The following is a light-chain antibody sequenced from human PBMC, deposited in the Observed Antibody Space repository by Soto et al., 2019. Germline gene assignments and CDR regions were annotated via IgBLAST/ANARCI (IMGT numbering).Light chain of an antibody. J-gene: IGLJ3*02. CDR3: AAWDDTLNGWV. CDR2: NTN. Sequence: QPVLTQPPSASGTPGQRVTISCSGSSSNIGTKSVNWYQQLPGTAPKLLIFNTNQRPSGVPDRFSGSRSGTSASLAISGLQSDDEADYYCAAWDDTLNGWVFGGGTKLTVL. CDR1: SSNIGTKS. V-gene: IGLV1-44*01.